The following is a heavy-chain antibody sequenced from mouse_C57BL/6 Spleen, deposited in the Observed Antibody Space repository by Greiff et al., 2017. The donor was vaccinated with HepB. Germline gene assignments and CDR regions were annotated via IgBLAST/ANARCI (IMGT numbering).Heavy chain of an antibody. D-gene: IGHD1-1*01. V-gene: IGHV1-81*01. CDR1: GYTFTSYG. CDR2: IYPRSGNT. CDR3: ARDYYGSSYGWYFDV. Sequence: LVESGAELARPGASVKLSCKASGYTFTSYGISWVKQRTGQGLEWIGEIYPRSGNTYYNEKFKGKATLTADKSSSTAYMELRSLTSEDSAVYFCARDYYGSSYGWYFDVWGTGTTVTVSS. J-gene: IGHJ1*03.